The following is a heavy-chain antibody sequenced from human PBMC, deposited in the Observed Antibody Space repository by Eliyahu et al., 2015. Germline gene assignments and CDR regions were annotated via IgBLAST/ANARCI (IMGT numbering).Heavy chain of an antibody. CDR3: ATPRVGAYCGGDCYSDAFDI. V-gene: IGHV4-4*02. CDR1: XGSISXSNW. D-gene: IGHD2-21*01. Sequence: QVQLQESGPGLVKPSGTLSLTCXVSXGSISXSNWWXWVRQPPGKGLEXVGEIYHSGSTHYNPSLKSRVTISVDKSXNQFSLKLSSVTAADTAVYYCATPRVGAYCGGDCYSDAFDIWGQGTMVTVSS. J-gene: IGHJ3*02. CDR2: IYHSGST.